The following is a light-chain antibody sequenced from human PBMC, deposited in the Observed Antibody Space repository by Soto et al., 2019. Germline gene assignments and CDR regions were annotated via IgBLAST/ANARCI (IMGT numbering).Light chain of an antibody. Sequence: EIVLTQSPVTLSLSPGDTATLSCRASQSLGKYLAWYQQKPGQAPRLLIYDVSNRASGIPARFSGSGSGTDFTLTVSSLEPEDFAVYYCQHRSTWPLTFGGGTKVEIK. J-gene: IGKJ4*01. CDR1: QSLGKY. V-gene: IGKV3-11*01. CDR3: QHRSTWPLT. CDR2: DVS.